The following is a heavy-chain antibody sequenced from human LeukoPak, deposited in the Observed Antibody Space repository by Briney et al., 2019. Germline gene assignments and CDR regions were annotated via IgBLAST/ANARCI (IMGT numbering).Heavy chain of an antibody. V-gene: IGHV5-51*01. CDR2: IYPGDSDT. J-gene: IGHJ4*02. CDR3: AIPRGEWENNFDY. D-gene: IGHD1-26*01. Sequence: GESLKISCQGSGYSFTSYWIAWVRQMPGKGLEWMGIIYPGDSDTRYSPSFQGQVTISADKSISTAYLQWGSLKASDTAMYYCAIPRGEWENNFDYWGQGTLVTVSS. CDR1: GYSFTSYW.